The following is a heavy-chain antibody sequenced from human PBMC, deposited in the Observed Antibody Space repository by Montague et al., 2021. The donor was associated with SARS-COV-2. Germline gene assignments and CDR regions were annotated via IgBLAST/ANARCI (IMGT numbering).Heavy chain of an antibody. V-gene: IGHV4-31*03. Sequence: TLSLTCTLSGGSISSGGYYWSWIRQHPGKGLEWIGYIYYSGSTYYXPSLKSRVTISVDTSKNQFSLKLSSVTAADTAVYYCARARITMIVVVNAFDIWGQGTMVTVSS. CDR2: IYYSGST. J-gene: IGHJ3*02. D-gene: IGHD3-22*01. CDR1: GGSISSGGYY. CDR3: ARARITMIVVVNAFDI.